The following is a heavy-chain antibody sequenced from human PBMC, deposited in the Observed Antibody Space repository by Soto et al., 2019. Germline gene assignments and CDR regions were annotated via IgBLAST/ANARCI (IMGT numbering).Heavy chain of an antibody. CDR3: ARDLRSYYDSSGYYYYSVYDY. CDR2: IIPIFGTA. Sequence: SVKVSCKASGGTFSSYAISWVRQAPGQGLEWMGGIIPIFGTANYAQKFQGRVTITADKSTSTAYMELSSLRSEDTAVYYCARDLRSYYDSSGYYYYSVYDYWGQGTLVTVSS. D-gene: IGHD3-22*01. CDR1: GGTFSSYA. J-gene: IGHJ4*02. V-gene: IGHV1-69*06.